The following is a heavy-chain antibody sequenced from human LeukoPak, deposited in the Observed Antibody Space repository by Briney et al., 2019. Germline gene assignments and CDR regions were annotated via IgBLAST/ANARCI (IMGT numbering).Heavy chain of an antibody. J-gene: IGHJ4*02. D-gene: IGHD3-9*01. CDR1: GFSFSSYA. Sequence: GGSLRLSCAASGFSFSSYAMSWVRQAPGKWLEWVSAISGSGGSTYYADSVKGRFTISRDNSKNTLYLQMNSLRAEDTAVYYCAKITHYDILTGDFDYWGQGTLVTVSS. CDR2: ISGSGGST. CDR3: AKITHYDILTGDFDY. V-gene: IGHV3-23*01.